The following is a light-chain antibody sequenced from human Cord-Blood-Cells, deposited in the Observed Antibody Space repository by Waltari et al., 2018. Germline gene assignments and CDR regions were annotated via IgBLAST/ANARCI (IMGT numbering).Light chain of an antibody. Sequence: QSAPTQPASVSGSPGQTTPISCTGTSSHVGGYNYVSWYQHHPGKAPKLMIYDVSNRPSGVSNRFSGSKSGNTASLTISGLQAEDEADYYCSSYTSSSTVFGGGTKLTVL. CDR2: DVS. J-gene: IGLJ3*02. V-gene: IGLV2-14*03. CDR1: SSHVGGYNY. CDR3: SSYTSSSTV.